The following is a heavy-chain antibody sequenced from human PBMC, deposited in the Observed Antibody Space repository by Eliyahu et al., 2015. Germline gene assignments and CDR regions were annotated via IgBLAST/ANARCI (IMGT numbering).Heavy chain of an antibody. CDR1: GGSLTGFY. V-gene: IGHV4-34*01. D-gene: IGHD1-26*01. CDR2: VLHNGKT. CDR3: ARGSDVGWFDP. J-gene: IGHJ5*02. Sequence: QLEQWGAGLLKPSETLFLTCAVSGGSLTGFYWNWIRQAPGMGPEWVGEVLHNGKTNYNPSLESRLFISVDTSKNQVFLSLTFVTAADTAVYFCARGSDVGWFDPWGQGTLVSVSS.